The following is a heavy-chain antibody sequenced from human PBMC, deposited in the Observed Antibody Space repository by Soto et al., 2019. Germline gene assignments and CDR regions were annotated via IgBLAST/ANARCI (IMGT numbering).Heavy chain of an antibody. Sequence: PGGSLRLSCAASGFTFSRYWMHWVRQAPGKGLVRVSRINSDGSSTFSADSVKGRFTISRDNAKNTLYLQMNSLRAEDTAVYYCAREGVGYSYGNFDYWGQGTLVTVS. J-gene: IGHJ4*02. D-gene: IGHD5-18*01. CDR2: INSDGSST. CDR1: GFTFSRYW. CDR3: AREGVGYSYGNFDY. V-gene: IGHV3-74*01.